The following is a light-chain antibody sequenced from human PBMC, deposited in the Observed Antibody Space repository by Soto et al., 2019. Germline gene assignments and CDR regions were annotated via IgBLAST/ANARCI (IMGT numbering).Light chain of an antibody. CDR1: QSVSSY. V-gene: IGKV3-11*01. Sequence: EIVLTQSPATLSLSPGERATLSCRASQSVSSYLAWYQQKPGQAPRLLIYDASSRATGIPARFSGSGSGTDFTITISSLEPEDFAVYYCQQRSNWPPKGTFGQGTKVEIK. J-gene: IGKJ1*01. CDR3: QQRSNWPPKGT. CDR2: DAS.